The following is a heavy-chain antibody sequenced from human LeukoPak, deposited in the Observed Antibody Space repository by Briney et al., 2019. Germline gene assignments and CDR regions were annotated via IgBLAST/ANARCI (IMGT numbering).Heavy chain of an antibody. CDR2: VDPEDGET. Sequence: ASVKISCKVSVYTFTDYYMHWVQQAPGKGLEWMGLVDPEDGETIYAEKFQGKVTITADTSTDTAYMELSSLRSEDTAVYYCAIPVYYYDSSAQRDAFDIWGQGTMVTVSS. CDR3: AIPVYYYDSSAQRDAFDI. D-gene: IGHD3-22*01. J-gene: IGHJ3*02. CDR1: VYTFTDYY. V-gene: IGHV1-69-2*01.